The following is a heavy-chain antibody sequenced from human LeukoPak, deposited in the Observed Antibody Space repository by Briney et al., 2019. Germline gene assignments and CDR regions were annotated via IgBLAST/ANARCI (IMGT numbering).Heavy chain of an antibody. CDR1: GDSISSYY. J-gene: IGHJ3*02. Sequence: SETLSLTCTVSGDSISSYYWNWIRQPPGKGLEWIGYVYHSGSTNYNPSLKSRVTISVDTSKNQFSLKLSSVTAADTAVYYCARDGDFGYAFDIWGQGTMVTVSS. CDR2: VYHSGST. CDR3: ARDGDFGYAFDI. V-gene: IGHV4-59*01. D-gene: IGHD2-21*02.